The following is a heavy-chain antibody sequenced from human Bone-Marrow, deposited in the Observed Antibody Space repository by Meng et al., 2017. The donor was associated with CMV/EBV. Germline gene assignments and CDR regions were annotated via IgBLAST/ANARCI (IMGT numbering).Heavy chain of an antibody. J-gene: IGHJ6*02. CDR2: IYYSGST. V-gene: IGHV4-39*07. D-gene: IGHD1-26*01. CDR1: GGSISRSTYF. CDR3: ARSRVGEERGSYYEHYYYYGMDV. Sequence: SETLSLTCNVSGGSISRSTYFWGWIRQPPGKGLEWIGSIYYSGSTQYNPSLKSRLSISVDTSKNQFSLKLSSVTAADTAVYYCARSRVGEERGSYYEHYYYYGMDVWGQGTTVTVSS.